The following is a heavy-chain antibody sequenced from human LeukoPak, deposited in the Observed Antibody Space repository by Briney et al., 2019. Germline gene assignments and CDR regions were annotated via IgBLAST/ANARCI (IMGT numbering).Heavy chain of an antibody. D-gene: IGHD1-26*01. CDR3: ARSSGSPDY. Sequence: VASVKVSCRASGYTFTGYHMHWVRQAPGQGLEWMGRINPNSGNTNYAQKLQGRVTMTTDTSTSTAYMELRSLRSDDTAVYYCARSSGSPDYWGQGTLVTVSS. V-gene: IGHV1-18*04. CDR2: INPNSGNT. CDR1: GYTFTGYH. J-gene: IGHJ4*02.